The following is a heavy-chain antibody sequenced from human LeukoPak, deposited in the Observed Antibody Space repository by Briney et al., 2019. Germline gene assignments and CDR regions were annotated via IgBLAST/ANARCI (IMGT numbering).Heavy chain of an antibody. CDR2: IYQDGREK. CDR1: GLTFSSYA. D-gene: IGHD6-13*01. J-gene: IGHJ4*02. CDR3: AGERPSSSWYDY. Sequence: GGSLRLSCAASGLTFSSYAMSWVRQAPGKGLEWVANIYQDGREKYYAVSVKGRFTISRDNAKNSLFLQMDSLRAEDTAVYYCAGERPSSSWYDYWGQGTLVTVSS. V-gene: IGHV3-7*01.